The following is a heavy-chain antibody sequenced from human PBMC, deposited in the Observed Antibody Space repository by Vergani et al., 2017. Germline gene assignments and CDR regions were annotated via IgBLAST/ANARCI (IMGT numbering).Heavy chain of an antibody. V-gene: IGHV3-9*01. CDR2: ISWNSGAV. CDR3: ARGVVHSSGWYEETYFDY. J-gene: IGHJ4*02. CDR1: GITFWKFG. Sequence: EVDLVESGGGLAQPGGSLRLSCEASGITFWKFGMHWVRQGPGKGLEWVSGISWNSGAVDYADSVRGRFTISRDNAKNSLFLEMNSLRAEDTAVYYCARGVVHSSGWYEETYFDYWGQGTLVTVSS. D-gene: IGHD6-19*01.